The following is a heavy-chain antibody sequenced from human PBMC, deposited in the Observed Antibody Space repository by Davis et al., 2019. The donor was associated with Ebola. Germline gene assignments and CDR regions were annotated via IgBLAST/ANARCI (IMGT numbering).Heavy chain of an antibody. D-gene: IGHD6-6*01. CDR2: ISYDGSNK. Sequence: GESLKISCAASGFTFSSYAMHWVRQAPGKGLEWVAVISYDGSNKYYADSVKGRFTISRDNSKNTLYLQMNSLRAEDTAVYYCARDSSSRYYYYGMDAWGKGTTVTVSS. V-gene: IGHV3-30-3*01. J-gene: IGHJ6*04. CDR3: ARDSSSRYYYYGMDA. CDR1: GFTFSSYA.